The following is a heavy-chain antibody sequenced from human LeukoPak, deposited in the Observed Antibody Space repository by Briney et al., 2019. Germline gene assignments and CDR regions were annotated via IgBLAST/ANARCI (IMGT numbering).Heavy chain of an antibody. J-gene: IGHJ4*02. D-gene: IGHD2-21*02. V-gene: IGHV3-9*01. CDR1: GFIFGDYA. Sequence: PGRSLRLSCAASGFIFGDYAMHWVRQAPGKGLEWVSGISWNSGSIGYVDSVKGRFTISRDNAKNSLYLQMNSLRAEDTAVYYCARWTYCGGDCYSPYYFDYWGQGTLVTVSS. CDR3: ARWTYCGGDCYSPYYFDY. CDR2: ISWNSGSI.